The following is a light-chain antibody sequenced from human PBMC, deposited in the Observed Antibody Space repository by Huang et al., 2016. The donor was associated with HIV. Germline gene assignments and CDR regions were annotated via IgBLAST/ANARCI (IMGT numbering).Light chain of an antibody. CDR3: QQYNDWPPWT. Sequence: EIVMRQCPAALSVSPGDRATLSCRASQSVDNNLVWSQYRSGQAHSLIIFGAFIRATGIPARFSGSGSGTEFTLTIDSLQTEDFAGYYCQQYNDWPPWTFGQGTKVEIK. CDR2: GAF. V-gene: IGKV3-15*01. J-gene: IGKJ1*01. CDR1: QSVDNN.